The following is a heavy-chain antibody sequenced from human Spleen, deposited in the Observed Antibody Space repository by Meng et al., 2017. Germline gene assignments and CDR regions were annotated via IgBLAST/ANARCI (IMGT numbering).Heavy chain of an antibody. J-gene: IGHJ3*02. CDR1: GFNFSSHE. CDR3: ARDRAYSSFDI. D-gene: IGHD2-21*01. Sequence: GESLKISCADSGFNFSSHEINWVRQAPGKGLEWVSYISSSGSATSYADSVKGRFTISRDNAKNSLYLQMNSLRAEDTAVYYCARDRAYSSFDIWGQGTMVTVSS. V-gene: IGHV3-48*03. CDR2: ISSSGSAT.